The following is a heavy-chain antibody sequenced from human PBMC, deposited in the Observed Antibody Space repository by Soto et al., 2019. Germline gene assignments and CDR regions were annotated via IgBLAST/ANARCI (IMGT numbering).Heavy chain of an antibody. D-gene: IGHD2-15*01. CDR1: GYTFTNYY. J-gene: IGHJ5*02. V-gene: IGHV1-46*01. CDR2: INPSSGAT. Sequence: ASVKVSCKGTGYTFTNYYMHWVRQAPGQGLERMGTINPSSGATDYAQKFQGRVTMTSDTSTSTVYMELSSLKASDTAMYYCARHDGYCSGGSCYGNWFDPWGQGTLVTVSS. CDR3: ARHDGYCSGGSCYGNWFDP.